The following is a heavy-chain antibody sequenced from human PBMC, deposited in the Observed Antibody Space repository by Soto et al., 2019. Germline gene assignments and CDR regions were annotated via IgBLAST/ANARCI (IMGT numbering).Heavy chain of an antibody. J-gene: IGHJ4*02. Sequence: QITLKESGPTLVKPTQTLTLTCTFSGFSLSTSGVGVGWIRQPPGKALEWLALIYWDDDKRYSPSLKSRLTSPNDTSKNQVVLTMTNMDPVDTATYYCAHSLIPNWGSRGAFDYWGQGTLVTVSS. V-gene: IGHV2-5*02. CDR2: IYWDDDK. D-gene: IGHD7-27*01. CDR3: AHSLIPNWGSRGAFDY. CDR1: GFSLSTSGVG.